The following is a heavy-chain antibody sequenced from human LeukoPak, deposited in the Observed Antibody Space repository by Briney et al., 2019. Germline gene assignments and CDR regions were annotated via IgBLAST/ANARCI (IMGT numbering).Heavy chain of an antibody. Sequence: ASVKVSCKASGYTFTSYGISWVRQAPGQGLEWMGWISAYNGNTNYARKLQGRVTMTTDTSTSTAYMELRSLRSDDTAVYYCARVPHVLRFLEWSRPDAFDIWGQGTMVTVSS. V-gene: IGHV1-18*01. CDR2: ISAYNGNT. J-gene: IGHJ3*02. CDR1: GYTFTSYG. CDR3: ARVPHVLRFLEWSRPDAFDI. D-gene: IGHD3-3*01.